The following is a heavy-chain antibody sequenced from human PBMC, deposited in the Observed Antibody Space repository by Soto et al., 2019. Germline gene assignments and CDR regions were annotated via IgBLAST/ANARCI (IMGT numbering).Heavy chain of an antibody. Sequence: GASVKVSCKASGYSFTNYDISWVRQAPGQGLEWMGWISPYNGDTNYAQKLQGRVTMTTDTSTSTAYMELRSLRSDDTAVYYCARYCSSTSCDHYFDYWGQGTLVTVYS. V-gene: IGHV1-18*01. J-gene: IGHJ4*02. D-gene: IGHD2-2*01. CDR3: ARYCSSTSCDHYFDY. CDR2: ISPYNGDT. CDR1: GYSFTNYD.